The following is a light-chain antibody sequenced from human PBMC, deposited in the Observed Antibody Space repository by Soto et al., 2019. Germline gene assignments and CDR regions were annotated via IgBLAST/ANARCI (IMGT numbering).Light chain of an antibody. V-gene: IGKV1-13*02. CDR3: QQFNSFPFT. J-gene: IGKJ3*01. CDR1: QDIRTA. Sequence: AIQLTQSPSSLSSSPGDRVTITCRASQDIRTAIAWYQQKPGQAPQLLIYDASTLHSGVPSRFSGRGSGTDFTFTIISLQPEDFSTYYCQQFNSFPFTFGPGTKVDIK. CDR2: DAS.